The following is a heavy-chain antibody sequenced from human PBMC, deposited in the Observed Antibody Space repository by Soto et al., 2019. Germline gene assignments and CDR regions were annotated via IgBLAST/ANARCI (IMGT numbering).Heavy chain of an antibody. CDR2: IYPGDSDT. V-gene: IGHV5-51*01. J-gene: IGHJ6*02. Sequence: PGESLKISCKGSGCSFTSYWIGWVRQMNGKGLEWMGIIYPGDSDTRYSPSFQGQVTISADKSISTAYLQWSSLKASDTAIYYCARRDYGDYGYYYGMDVWGQGTTVTVSS. CDR1: GCSFTSYW. CDR3: ARRDYGDYGYYYGMDV. D-gene: IGHD4-17*01.